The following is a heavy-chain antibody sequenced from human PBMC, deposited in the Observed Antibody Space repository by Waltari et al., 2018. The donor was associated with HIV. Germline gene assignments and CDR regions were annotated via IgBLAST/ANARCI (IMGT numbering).Heavy chain of an antibody. V-gene: IGHV3-43D*04. J-gene: IGHJ4*02. CDR3: AKSVRFLEWLMDY. CDR1: GFTFADYA. Sequence: EVQLVESGGVVVQPGGSLRRSCAASGFTFADYAMHWVRQAPGKGLEWVSLITCDGGITYYADSVRGRFTISRDNSKNSLYLQINSLRPEDTALYYCAKSVRFLEWLMDYWGQGTLVTVSS. D-gene: IGHD3-3*01. CDR2: ITCDGGIT.